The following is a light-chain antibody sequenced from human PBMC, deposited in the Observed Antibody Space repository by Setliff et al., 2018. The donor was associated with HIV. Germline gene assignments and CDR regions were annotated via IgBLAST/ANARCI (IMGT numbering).Light chain of an antibody. J-gene: IGLJ2*01. Sequence: QSALTQPASVSGSPGQSITISCTGTSSDIGSSNFVSWYQQHPGKAPKVMIYNVDKRPSGVSNRFSGSKSGNTASLTISGLQTEDEADYYCSSYTTSSTVVFGGGTKVTVL. CDR3: SSYTTSSTVV. CDR2: NVD. V-gene: IGLV2-14*03. CDR1: SSDIGSSNF.